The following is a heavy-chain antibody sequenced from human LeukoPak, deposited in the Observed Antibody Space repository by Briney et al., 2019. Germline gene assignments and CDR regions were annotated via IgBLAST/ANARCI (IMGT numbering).Heavy chain of an antibody. Sequence: AVKVSCKASGGTFSSYAISWVRQAPGQGLEWMGRIIPIFGTANYAQKFQGRVTITTDESTSTAYMELSSLRSEDTAVYYCARAYYYDSSGWSFDYWGQGTLVTVSS. D-gene: IGHD3-22*01. J-gene: IGHJ4*02. CDR2: IIPIFGTA. CDR3: ARAYYYDSSGWSFDY. V-gene: IGHV1-69*05. CDR1: GGTFSSYA.